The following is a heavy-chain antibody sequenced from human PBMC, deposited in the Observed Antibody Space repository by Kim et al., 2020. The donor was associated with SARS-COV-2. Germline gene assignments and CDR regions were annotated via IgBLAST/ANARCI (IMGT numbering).Heavy chain of an antibody. CDR3: ARGEAGVSDS. CDR1: GYTFTGYY. Sequence: ASVKVSCKASGYTFTGYYIHWVRQAPGQGLEWMGWINPISGGTNYAQKFQGRVTMTSDTSITTANMELNRLTSDDTAVYFCARGEAGVSDSWGQGTLGTV. CDR2: INPISGGT. J-gene: IGHJ4*02. D-gene: IGHD1-26*01. V-gene: IGHV1-2*02.